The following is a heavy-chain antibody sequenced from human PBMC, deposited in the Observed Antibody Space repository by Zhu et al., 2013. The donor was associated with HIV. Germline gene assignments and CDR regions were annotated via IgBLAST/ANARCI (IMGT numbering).Heavy chain of an antibody. CDR1: GYTFTSYD. J-gene: IGHJ3*01. CDR3: ARGGGHVVVAVGTFDV. Sequence: QVQLVQSGAEVKKPGASVKVSCKASGYTFTSYDINWVRQATGQGLEWLGSILPALASTKYGRNFQGRVSFTADTSQNTVYMELTNLKPDDTAVFYCARGGGHVVVAVGTFDVWGQGTSVTVSP. CDR2: ILPALAST. D-gene: IGHD2-15*01. V-gene: IGHV1-69*09.